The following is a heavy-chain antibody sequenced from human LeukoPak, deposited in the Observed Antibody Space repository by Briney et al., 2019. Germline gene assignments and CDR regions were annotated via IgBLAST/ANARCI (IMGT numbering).Heavy chain of an antibody. CDR1: GGSFSGYY. CDR3: ARDPGIAAAGKHYYYGMDV. V-gene: IGHV4-34*01. CDR2: INHSGST. Sequence: SETLSLTCAVYGGSFSGYYWSWIRQPPGKGLEWIGEINHSGSTNYNPSLKSRVTISVDTSKNQFSLKLSSVTAADTAVYYCARDPGIAAAGKHYYYGMDVWGQGTTVTVSS. J-gene: IGHJ6*02. D-gene: IGHD6-13*01.